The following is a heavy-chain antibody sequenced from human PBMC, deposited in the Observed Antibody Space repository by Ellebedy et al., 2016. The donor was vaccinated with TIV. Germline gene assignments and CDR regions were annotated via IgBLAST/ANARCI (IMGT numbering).Heavy chain of an antibody. Sequence: SETLSLTXTVSGGSLSSYYWSWIRQPPGKGLEWIGYIFYSGNTNYNPSLNSRVTISVDTSKNQFSLKLSSVTATDTAVYHCARLRQDWYFDLWGRGTPVTVSS. J-gene: IGHJ2*01. V-gene: IGHV4-59*08. CDR2: IFYSGNT. CDR1: GGSLSSYY. CDR3: ARLRQDWYFDL.